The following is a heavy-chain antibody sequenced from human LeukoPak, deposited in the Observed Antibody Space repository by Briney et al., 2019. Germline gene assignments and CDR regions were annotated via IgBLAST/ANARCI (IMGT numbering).Heavy chain of an antibody. CDR1: GSSISSSNW. CDR3: ARAGTMVRGVINL. D-gene: IGHD3-10*01. V-gene: IGHV4-4*02. J-gene: IGHJ5*02. CDR2: IYHSGST. Sequence: SETLSLTCAVSGSSISSSNWWSWVRQPPGKGLEWIGEIYHSGSTNYNPSLKSRVTISVDKSKNQFSLKLSSVTAADTAVYYCARAGTMVRGVINLWGQGTLVTVS.